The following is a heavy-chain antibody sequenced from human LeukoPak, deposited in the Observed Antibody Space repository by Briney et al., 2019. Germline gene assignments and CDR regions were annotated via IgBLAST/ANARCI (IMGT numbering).Heavy chain of an antibody. CDR1: GGSISSGSYY. V-gene: IGHV4-61*02. J-gene: IGHJ1*01. CDR2: IYTSGST. CDR3: ARGKCSSWFASDAEYFQH. Sequence: SETLSLTCTVSGGSISSGSYYWSWIRQPAGKGLEWIGRIYTSGSTNYNPSLKSRVTISVDTSKNQFSLKLSSVTAADTAVYYCARGKCSSWFASDAEYFQHWGQGTLVTVSS. D-gene: IGHD6-13*01.